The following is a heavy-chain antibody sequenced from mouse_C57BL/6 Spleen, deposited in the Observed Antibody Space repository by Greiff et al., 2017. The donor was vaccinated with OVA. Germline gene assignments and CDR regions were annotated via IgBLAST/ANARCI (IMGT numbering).Heavy chain of an antibody. D-gene: IGHD2-3*01. V-gene: IGHV1-59*01. J-gene: IGHJ2*01. CDR1: GYTFTSYW. Sequence: QVQLQQPGAELVRPGTSVKLSCKASGYTFTSYWMHWVKQRPGQGLEWIGVIDPSDSYTNYNQKFKGKATLTVDTSSSTAYMQLSSLTSEDSAVYYCARSDDGYYYIDYWGQGTTLTVSS. CDR3: ARSDDGYYYIDY. CDR2: IDPSDSYT.